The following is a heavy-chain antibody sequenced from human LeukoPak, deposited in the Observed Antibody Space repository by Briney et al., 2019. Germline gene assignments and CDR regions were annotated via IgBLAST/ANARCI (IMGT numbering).Heavy chain of an antibody. CDR3: ASGGGDGYHDWSSYF. CDR2: ISISSNYI. CDR1: GFTFSSYS. J-gene: IGHJ4*01. D-gene: IGHD3-3*01. Sequence: GGSLTLSCAASGFTFSSYSMNWVRPAPGKGLEWGSSISISSNYIYYADSVKGRITISRDNATNSLDLQMNSLRDEGTAVYYWASGGGDGYHDWSSYFWGQGTPVTVSS. V-gene: IGHV3-21*01.